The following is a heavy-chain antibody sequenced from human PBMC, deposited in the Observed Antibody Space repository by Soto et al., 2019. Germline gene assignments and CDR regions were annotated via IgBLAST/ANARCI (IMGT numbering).Heavy chain of an antibody. Sequence: QVQLVQSGAEVKKPGSSVKVSCQASGGTFNSYAISWVRQAPGQGLEWMGGIIPIFGTAKYAQKFQGRVTITADDSTNTGYLELTNLTSEYTAVYFCTRVGYTSGPTFDYWGQGTLVIVSS. V-gene: IGHV1-69*01. J-gene: IGHJ4*02. CDR1: GGTFNSYA. CDR3: TRVGYTSGPTFDY. CDR2: IIPIFGTA. D-gene: IGHD5-12*01.